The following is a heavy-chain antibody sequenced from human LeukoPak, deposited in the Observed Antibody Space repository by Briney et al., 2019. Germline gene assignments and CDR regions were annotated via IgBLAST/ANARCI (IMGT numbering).Heavy chain of an antibody. CDR2: IIPIFGTA. V-gene: IGHV1-69*01. D-gene: IGHD4-23*01. CDR3: ATDHAYGGNSAAFDI. CDR1: GGTFSSYA. J-gene: IGHJ3*02. Sequence: EASVKVSCKASGGTFSSYAISWVRQAPGQGLEWMGGIIPIFGTANYAQKFQGRVTITADESTSTAYMELSSLRSDDTAVYYCATDHAYGGNSAAFDIWGQGTMVTVSS.